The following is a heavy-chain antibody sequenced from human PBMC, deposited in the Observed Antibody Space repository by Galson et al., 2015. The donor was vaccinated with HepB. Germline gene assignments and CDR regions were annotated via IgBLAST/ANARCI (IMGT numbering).Heavy chain of an antibody. J-gene: IGHJ4*02. V-gene: IGHV1-69*13. Sequence: SVKVSCKASGGTFSSYAISWVRQAPGQGLEWMGGIIPIFGTANYAQKFQGRVTITADESTSTAYMELSSLRSEDTAVYYCARAPDRELLGLAFDYWGQGTLVTVSS. CDR3: ARAPDRELLGLAFDY. D-gene: IGHD1-26*01. CDR1: GGTFSSYA. CDR2: IIPIFGTA.